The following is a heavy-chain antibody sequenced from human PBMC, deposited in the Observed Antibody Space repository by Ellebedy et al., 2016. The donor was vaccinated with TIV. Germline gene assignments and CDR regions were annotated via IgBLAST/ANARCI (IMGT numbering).Heavy chain of an antibody. Sequence: GESLKISCVASGFTFSSYAITWVRQAPGKGLEWVSAISDRGGSTYYADSVRGRFTISRDNSKNTLYLQMNSLRAEDTAVYYCAKVVDSYGLRYFDYWGQGTLVTVSS. CDR2: ISDRGGST. CDR3: AKVVDSYGLRYFDY. J-gene: IGHJ4*02. D-gene: IGHD5-18*01. CDR1: GFTFSSYA. V-gene: IGHV3-23*01.